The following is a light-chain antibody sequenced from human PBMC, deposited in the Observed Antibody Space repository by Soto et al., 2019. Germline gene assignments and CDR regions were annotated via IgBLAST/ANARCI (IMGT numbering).Light chain of an antibody. CDR3: ISYTSSSTLV. J-gene: IGLJ1*01. CDR1: SSDVGGYNY. V-gene: IGLV2-14*01. Sequence: QSVLTQPASVSGSPGQSITISCTGTSSDVGGYNYVSWYQQHPGKAPKLMIYEVINRPSGVSSRFSGSKSGNTASLSISGLQAEDEADYYCISYTSSSTLVFGTGTKVTVL. CDR2: EVI.